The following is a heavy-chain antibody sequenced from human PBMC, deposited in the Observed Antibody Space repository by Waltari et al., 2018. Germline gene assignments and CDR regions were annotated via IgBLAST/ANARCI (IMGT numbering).Heavy chain of an antibody. Sequence: QLQLQESGPGLVKPSGTLSLTCAVSGDSTSSTDWWSWVRQSPGKGLEWIGQVQRSGRTNYNPSFASRVTVSIDTSTNQFSLKVTSATAADTAVYFCARDRGRGIYLDSWGQGTLVTVSP. CDR1: GDSTSSTDW. D-gene: IGHD2-15*01. V-gene: IGHV4-4*02. J-gene: IGHJ4*02. CDR3: ARDRGRGIYLDS. CDR2: VQRSGRT.